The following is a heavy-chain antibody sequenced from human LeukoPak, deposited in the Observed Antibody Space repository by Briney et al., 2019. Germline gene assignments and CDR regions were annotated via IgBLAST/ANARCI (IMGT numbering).Heavy chain of an antibody. D-gene: IGHD2-15*01. Sequence: GGSLRLSCAASGFPFSTYAMSWVRQAPGKGLEWVSGISGSGGSTYYADSVKGRFTISRDNSKNTLYLQMNSLRAEDTAVYYCAKDPEPPYCSGGSCYDIYWGQGTLVTVSS. J-gene: IGHJ4*02. CDR3: AKDPEPPYCSGGSCYDIY. V-gene: IGHV3-23*01. CDR1: GFPFSTYA. CDR2: ISGSGGST.